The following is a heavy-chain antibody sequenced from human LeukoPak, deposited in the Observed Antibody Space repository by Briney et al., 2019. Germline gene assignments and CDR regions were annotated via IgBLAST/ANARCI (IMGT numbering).Heavy chain of an antibody. J-gene: IGHJ6*03. CDR3: ARHLPAAAGGLGDWWYMDV. Sequence: SETLSLTCTVSGGSISSSSYYWGWIRQPPGKGLEWIGSIYYSGSTYYNPSLKSRVTISVDTSKNQFSLKLSSVTAADTAVYYCARHLPAAAGGLGDWWYMDVWGKGTTVTVSS. CDR1: GGSISSSSYY. D-gene: IGHD6-13*01. CDR2: IYYSGST. V-gene: IGHV4-39*01.